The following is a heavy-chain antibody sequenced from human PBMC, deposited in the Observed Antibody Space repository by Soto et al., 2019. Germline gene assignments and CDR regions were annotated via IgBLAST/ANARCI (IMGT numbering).Heavy chain of an antibody. Sequence: ASETLSLTCSVSGGSISNYYWNWIRQPPGKGLEWIGSIYFSGTTKYNPSLKSRVTMLVDTSKQQFSLKLSSVTTADTAVYYCERDGTGLDYWGQGTLVTVSS. J-gene: IGHJ4*02. D-gene: IGHD1-26*01. CDR1: GGSISNYY. CDR3: ERDGTGLDY. V-gene: IGHV4-59*01. CDR2: IYFSGTT.